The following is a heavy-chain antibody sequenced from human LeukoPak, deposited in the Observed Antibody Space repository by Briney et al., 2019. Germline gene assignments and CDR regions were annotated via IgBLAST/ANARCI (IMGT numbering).Heavy chain of an antibody. CDR1: GGSISSYY. CDR3: ARGSPLTTVDFDY. V-gene: IGHV4-59*08. CDR2: IYYSGST. J-gene: IGHJ4*02. Sequence: SETLSLTCTVSGGSISSYYWSWIRQPPGKGLEWIGYIYYSGSTNYNPSLKSRVTISVDTSKNQFSLKLSSVTAADTAVYYCARGSPLTTVDFDYWGQGTLVTVSS. D-gene: IGHD4-4*01.